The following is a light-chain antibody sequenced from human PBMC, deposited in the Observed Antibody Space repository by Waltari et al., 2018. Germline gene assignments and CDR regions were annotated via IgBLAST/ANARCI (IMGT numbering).Light chain of an antibody. CDR2: DVS. CDR1: SNDVGGFNS. Sequence: QSALTHPASVSGSPGQSVTIFSAGTSNDVGGFNSVSWYQEHPGQAPRVIIYDVSGRPAGVPDRFSGSKSGNTASLTISGLQAEDEADYYCSSLASNDALLFGGGTKVTVL. V-gene: IGLV2-14*01. J-gene: IGLJ2*01. CDR3: SSLASNDALL.